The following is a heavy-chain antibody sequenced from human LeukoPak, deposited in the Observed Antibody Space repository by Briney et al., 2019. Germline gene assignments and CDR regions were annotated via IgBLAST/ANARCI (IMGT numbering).Heavy chain of an antibody. CDR1: GFTFSSYW. J-gene: IGHJ4*02. CDR2: ISGSGGST. D-gene: IGHD2-2*01. V-gene: IGHV3-23*01. Sequence: GRSLRLSCAASGFTFSSYWMHWVRQAPGKGLEWVSAISGSGGSTYYADSVKGRFTISRDNSKNTLYLQMNSLRAEDTAVYYCAKGDIVVVPAPFDYWGQGTLVTVSS. CDR3: AKGDIVVVPAPFDY.